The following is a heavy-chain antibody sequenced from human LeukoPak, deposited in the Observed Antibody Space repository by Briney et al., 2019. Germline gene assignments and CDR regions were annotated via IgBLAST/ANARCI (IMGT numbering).Heavy chain of an antibody. J-gene: IGHJ4*02. CDR2: ISYDGSNK. Sequence: GRSLRLSCAASGFTFSSYAMHWVRQAPGKGLEWVAVISYDGSNKYYADSVKGRFTISRDSSKNTLYLQMNSLRAEDTAVYYCAREGSVVVTAIPTDYWGQGTLVTVSS. CDR1: GFTFSSYA. V-gene: IGHV3-30*04. CDR3: AREGSVVVTAIPTDY. D-gene: IGHD2-21*02.